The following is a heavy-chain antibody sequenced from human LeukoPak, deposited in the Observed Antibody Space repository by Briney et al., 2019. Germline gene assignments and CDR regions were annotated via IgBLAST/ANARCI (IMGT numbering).Heavy chain of an antibody. CDR3: ARGGGSSPFFDY. J-gene: IGHJ4*02. D-gene: IGHD1-26*01. CDR2: FYHSGST. CDR1: GYSISSGYY. V-gene: IGHV4-38-2*02. Sequence: SETLSLTCTVSGYSISSGYYWGWIRQPPGKGLEWIGSFYHSGSTYYNPSLKSRVTISVDTSKNQFSLKLSSVTAADTAVYYCARGGGSSPFFDYWGQGTLVTVSS.